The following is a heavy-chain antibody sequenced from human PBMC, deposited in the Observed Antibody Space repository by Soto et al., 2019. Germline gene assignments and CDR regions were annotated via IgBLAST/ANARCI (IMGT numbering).Heavy chain of an antibody. CDR3: ARYSGADAFDI. CDR2: ISYDGSNK. J-gene: IGHJ3*02. D-gene: IGHD3-10*01. CDR1: GFTFSSYA. V-gene: IGHV3-30-3*01. Sequence: ESGGGVVQPGRSLRLSCAASGFTFSSYAMHWVRQAPGKGLEWVAVISYDGSNKYYADSVKGRFTISRDNSKNTLYLQMNSLRAEDTAVYYCARYSGADAFDIWGQGTMVTVSS.